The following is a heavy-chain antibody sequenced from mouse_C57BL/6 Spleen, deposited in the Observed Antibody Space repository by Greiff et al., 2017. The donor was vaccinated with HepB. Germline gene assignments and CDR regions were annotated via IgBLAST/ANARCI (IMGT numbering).Heavy chain of an antibody. V-gene: IGHV1-15*01. CDR1: GYTFTDYE. Sequence: QVHVKQSGAELVRPGASVTLSCKASGYTFTDYEMHWVKQTPVHGLEWIGAIDPETGGTAYNQKFKGKAILTADKSSSTAYMELRSLTSEDSAVYYCTRWYYDYDEESLYYAMDYWGQGTSVTVSS. J-gene: IGHJ4*01. D-gene: IGHD2-4*01. CDR3: TRWYYDYDEESLYYAMDY. CDR2: IDPETGGT.